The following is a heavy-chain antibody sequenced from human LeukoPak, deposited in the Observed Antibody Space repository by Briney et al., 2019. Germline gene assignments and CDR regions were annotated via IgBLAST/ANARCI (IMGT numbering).Heavy chain of an antibody. CDR2: MYYSGST. CDR1: GGSISSYY. J-gene: IGHJ5*02. V-gene: IGHV4-59*01. CDR3: ARGIIVGATWGENDNWFDP. D-gene: IGHD1-26*01. Sequence: SETLSLTCTVSGGSISSYYWSWIRQSPGKGLEWIGHMYYSGSTNYNPSLKSRVTISLDTSKNQFSLILSSVTAADTAVYYCARGIIVGATWGENDNWFDPWGQGTLVTVSS.